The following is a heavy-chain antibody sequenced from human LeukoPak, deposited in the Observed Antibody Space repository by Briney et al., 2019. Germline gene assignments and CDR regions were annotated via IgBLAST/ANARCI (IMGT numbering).Heavy chain of an antibody. CDR3: ARFYSDDAFDI. CDR2: INPNSGGT. J-gene: IGHJ3*02. V-gene: IGHV1-2*04. Sequence: ASVTVSCKASGYTFTGYYMHWVRQAPGQGLEWMGWINPNSGGTNYAQKFQGWVTMTRDTSISTAYMELSRLRSDDTAVYYCARFYSDDAFDIWGQGTMVTVSS. CDR1: GYTFTGYY. D-gene: IGHD2-21*01.